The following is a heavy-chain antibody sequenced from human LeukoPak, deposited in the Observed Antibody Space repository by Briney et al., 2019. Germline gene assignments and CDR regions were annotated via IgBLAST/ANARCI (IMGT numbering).Heavy chain of an antibody. Sequence: ASVKVSCKASGYTFTSYGISWVRQAPGQGLEWMGCITAYNGNINSAQKLQRRVTMTADTSTRNAYMELRSLRSDDTAVYYRARHLTCGGDCPPEYFQHWGQGTLVTVSS. CDR1: GYTFTSYG. V-gene: IGHV1-18*01. CDR3: ARHLTCGGDCPPEYFQH. CDR2: ITAYNGNI. J-gene: IGHJ1*01. D-gene: IGHD2-21*02.